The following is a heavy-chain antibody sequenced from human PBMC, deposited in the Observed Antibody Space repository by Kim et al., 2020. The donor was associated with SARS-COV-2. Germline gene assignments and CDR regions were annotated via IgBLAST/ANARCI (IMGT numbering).Heavy chain of an antibody. Sequence: GGSLRLSCAASGFTFSSYGMHWVRQAPGMGLEWVAVISYDGSNKYYADSVKGRFTISRDNSKNTLYLQMSSLRAEDTAVYYCAKETQYSRGWVYYYYGM. D-gene: IGHD6-19*01. J-gene: IGHJ6*01. CDR1: GFTFSSYG. V-gene: IGHV3-30*18. CDR3: AKETQYSRGWVYYYYGM. CDR2: ISYDGSNK.